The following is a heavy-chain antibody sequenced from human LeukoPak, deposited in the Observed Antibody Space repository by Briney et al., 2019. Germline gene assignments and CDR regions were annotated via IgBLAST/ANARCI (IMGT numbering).Heavy chain of an antibody. J-gene: IGHJ3*02. Sequence: SETLSLTCSVSGGSIRSYYWSWIRQPPVKGLEWIGYIYYSGSTNYNPSLKSRATISVDTSKNQFSLKLSSVTAADTAVYHCARDSRAAFDIWGQGTMVTVSS. CDR2: IYYSGST. CDR3: ARDSRAAFDI. CDR1: GGSIRSYY. V-gene: IGHV4-59*01.